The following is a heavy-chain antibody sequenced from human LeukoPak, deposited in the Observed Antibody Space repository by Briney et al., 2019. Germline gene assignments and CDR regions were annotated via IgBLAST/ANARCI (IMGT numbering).Heavy chain of an antibody. D-gene: IGHD3-10*01. J-gene: IGHJ4*02. CDR1: GVTLSPYG. V-gene: IGHV3-23*01. CDR3: AKVPYGSGSVDY. CDR2: ISGSGGST. Sequence: PGGSLRLSCAASGVTLSPYGMHWVRQAPGKGLEWVSAISGSGGSTYYADSVKGRFTISRDNSKNTLYLQMNSLRAEDTAVYYCAKVPYGSGSVDYWGQGTLVTVSS.